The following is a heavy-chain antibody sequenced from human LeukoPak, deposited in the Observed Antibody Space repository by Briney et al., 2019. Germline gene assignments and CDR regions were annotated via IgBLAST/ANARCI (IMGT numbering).Heavy chain of an antibody. J-gene: IGHJ4*02. D-gene: IGHD3-22*01. CDR2: ISGGGGST. Sequence: PGGSLRLSCAASGFTFSSYAMSWVRQAPGKGLEWVSAISGGGGSTYYADSVKGRFTISRDNSKDTLYLQMNSLRAEDTAVYYCAKDYEYDYYDSSGEGYFDYWGQGTLVTVSS. V-gene: IGHV3-23*01. CDR3: AKDYEYDYYDSSGEGYFDY. CDR1: GFTFSSYA.